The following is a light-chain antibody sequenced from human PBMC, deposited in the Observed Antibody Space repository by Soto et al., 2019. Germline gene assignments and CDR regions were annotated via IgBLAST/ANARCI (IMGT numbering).Light chain of an antibody. CDR2: AAS. J-gene: IGKJ1*01. CDR1: QSISNY. CDR3: QQSYSTPWT. Sequence: DIQMTQSPSSLSASVGDRVTITCRASQSISNYLNWYQQKPGKAPKLLIYAASSLQSGVPSRFSGRGSGTDFTLTISSLQPEDFATYYCQQSYSTPWTFGQGTKVEIK. V-gene: IGKV1-39*01.